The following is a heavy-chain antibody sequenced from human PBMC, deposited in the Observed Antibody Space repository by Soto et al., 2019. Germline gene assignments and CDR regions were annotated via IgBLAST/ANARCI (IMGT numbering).Heavy chain of an antibody. V-gene: IGHV4-39*01. Sequence: QLQLQESGPGLVKPSETLSLTCTVSGGSISSSSYYWGWIRQPPGKGLEWIGSIYYSGSTYYNPSLKSRVTISVDTSKNQFSLKLSSVTAADTAVYYCARRRLGLLNFDYWGQGTLVTVSS. CDR2: IYYSGST. J-gene: IGHJ4*02. D-gene: IGHD3-16*01. CDR3: ARRRLGLLNFDY. CDR1: GGSISSSSYY.